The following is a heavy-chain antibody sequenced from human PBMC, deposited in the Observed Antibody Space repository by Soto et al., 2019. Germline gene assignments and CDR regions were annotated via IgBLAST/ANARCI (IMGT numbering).Heavy chain of an antibody. V-gene: IGHV1-69*12. CDR2: IIPIFPTP. D-gene: IGHD2-2*01. CDR3: ARDKDRRQVGGNYCYGIDV. CDR1: GGTFGNSA. J-gene: IGHJ6*02. Sequence: QVQLVQSGAEVKKPGSSVTVSYKASGGTFGNSAISWVRQAPGQGLEWMGGIIPIFPTPDYAQKFKGRVTIPAEEYPSTGYRALTSLRSEATAVDYCARDKDRRQVGGNYCYGIDVWGQRTRVTVSS.